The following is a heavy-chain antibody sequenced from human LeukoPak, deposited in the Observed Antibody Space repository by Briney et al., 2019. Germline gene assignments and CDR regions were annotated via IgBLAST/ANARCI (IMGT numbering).Heavy chain of an antibody. CDR3: AKDHSAYYYDSSGPYYFDY. V-gene: IGHV3-23*01. J-gene: IGHJ4*02. CDR1: GFTFSSYA. Sequence: GRSLRLSCAASGFTFSSYAMSWVRQAPGKGLEWVSAISGSGGSTYYADSVKGRFTISRDNSKNTLYLQMNSLRAEDTAVYYCAKDHSAYYYDSSGPYYFDYWGQGTLVTVSS. D-gene: IGHD3-22*01. CDR2: ISGSGGST.